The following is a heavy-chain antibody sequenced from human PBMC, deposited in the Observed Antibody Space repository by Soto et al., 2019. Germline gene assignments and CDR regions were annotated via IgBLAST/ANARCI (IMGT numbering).Heavy chain of an antibody. V-gene: IGHV4-34*01. J-gene: IGHJ5*01. CDR1: GGFFSRYY. D-gene: IGHD2-15*01. Sequence: SETLPLTCAVYGGFFSRYYWSWIRQPPGKGLEWIGEINHSGSTNYNPSLKSRVTISVDTSKNQFSLKLSSVTAADTAVYYCTRGIGGSYFYRLYNWFDPWGQGTLVTVSS. CDR3: TRGIGGSYFYRLYNWFDP. CDR2: INHSGST.